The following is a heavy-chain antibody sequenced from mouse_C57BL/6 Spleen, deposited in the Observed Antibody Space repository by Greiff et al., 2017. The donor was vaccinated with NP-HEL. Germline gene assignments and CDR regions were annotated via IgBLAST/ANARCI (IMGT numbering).Heavy chain of an antibody. CDR3: ARKDYYGSSYPLAY. CDR2: INPNNGGT. V-gene: IGHV1-26*01. Sequence: EVQLQQSGPELVKPGASVKISCKASGYTFTDYYMNWVKQSHGKSLEWIGDINPNNGGTSYNQKFKGKATLTVDKSSSTAYMELRSLTSEDSAVYYCARKDYYGSSYPLAYWGQGTLVTVSA. CDR1: GYTFTDYY. J-gene: IGHJ3*01. D-gene: IGHD1-1*01.